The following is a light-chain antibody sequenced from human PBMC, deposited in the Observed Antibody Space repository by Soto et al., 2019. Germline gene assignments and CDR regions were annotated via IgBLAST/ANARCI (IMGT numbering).Light chain of an antibody. J-gene: IGKJ1*01. CDR3: QQYGSSPQT. V-gene: IGKV3-20*01. CDR2: GAS. Sequence: EIVLTQSPGTLSLSPGERVTLYCRASQSVSSSSLAWYQQKPGQAPRLLIYGASSRATGIPDRFSGSGSGTDFTLTISRLEPEDFAIYYCQQYGSSPQTFGQGTKVDIK. CDR1: QSVSSSS.